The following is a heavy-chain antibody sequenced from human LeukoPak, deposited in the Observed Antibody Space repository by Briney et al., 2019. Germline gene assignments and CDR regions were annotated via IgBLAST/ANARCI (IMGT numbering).Heavy chain of an antibody. CDR2: ISSSGSTI. Sequence: GGSLRLSCEASGFSFSSYAMSWVRQAPGKGLEWVSYISSSGSTIYYADSVKGRFTISRDNAKNSLYLQMNSLRAEDTAVYYCARSVDDYGDYGWLDYWGQGTLVTVSS. CDR1: GFSFSSYA. J-gene: IGHJ4*02. D-gene: IGHD4-17*01. V-gene: IGHV3-48*04. CDR3: ARSVDDYGDYGWLDY.